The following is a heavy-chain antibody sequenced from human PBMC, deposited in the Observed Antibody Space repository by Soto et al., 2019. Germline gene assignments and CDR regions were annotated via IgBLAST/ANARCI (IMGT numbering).Heavy chain of an antibody. Sequence: QVHLVQSGAEEKNPGASVKVSCKASGYSFSTHAMHWVRQAPGQGLEWVGWINSVNDHTIYSEKFQGRVTITSDTSWATASMELSSLTSEDTAIYSCARNILGGTTFYWGQGTLVTVSS. V-gene: IGHV1-3*05. CDR1: GYSFSTHA. J-gene: IGHJ4*02. CDR3: ARNILGGTTFY. D-gene: IGHD1-7*01. CDR2: INSVNDHT.